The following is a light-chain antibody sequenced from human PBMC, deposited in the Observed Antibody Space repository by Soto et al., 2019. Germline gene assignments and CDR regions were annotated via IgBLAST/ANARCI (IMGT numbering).Light chain of an antibody. CDR2: GAS. Sequence: EIVLTQSPGALSLSPGERATLSCRASQSVSSSYLAWYQQKPGQSPRLVIYGASTRATGIPDRFSGSGSGTDFTLTISRLDPEDFAVYYCQHYDTSPQVTFGGGSKVDIK. CDR1: QSVSSSY. J-gene: IGKJ4*01. CDR3: QHYDTSPQVT. V-gene: IGKV3-20*01.